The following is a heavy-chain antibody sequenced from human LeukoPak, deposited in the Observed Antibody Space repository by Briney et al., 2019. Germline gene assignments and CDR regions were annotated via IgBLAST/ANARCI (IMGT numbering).Heavy chain of an antibody. D-gene: IGHD2-2*02. CDR1: GGSISSSSYY. CDR2: IYYSGST. Sequence: PSETLSLTCTVSGGSISSSSYYWGWIRQPPGKGLEWIGSIYYSGSTYYNPSLKSRVTISVDTSKNQFSLQLSSVTAADTAVYYCARTPRHRLYGDYFDYWGQGTLVTVSS. V-gene: IGHV4-39*01. CDR3: ARTPRHRLYGDYFDY. J-gene: IGHJ4*02.